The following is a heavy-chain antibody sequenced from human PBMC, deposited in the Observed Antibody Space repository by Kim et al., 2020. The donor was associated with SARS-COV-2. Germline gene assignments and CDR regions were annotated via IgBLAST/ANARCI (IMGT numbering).Heavy chain of an antibody. J-gene: IGHJ4*02. CDR3: ARWSGNRGGGYFSEH. D-gene: IGHD3-22*01. CDR2: ISHADGNPI. V-gene: IGHV3-30*12. Sequence: GGSLRLSCAASGFTFSNFGFHWVRQPPGRGLEWVAVISHADGNPIYYMDSVKGRFTISRDNSKNTLHLQMNSLRAEDTAVYYCARWSGNRGGGYFSEHWGQGTLVTVSS. CDR1: GFTFSNFG.